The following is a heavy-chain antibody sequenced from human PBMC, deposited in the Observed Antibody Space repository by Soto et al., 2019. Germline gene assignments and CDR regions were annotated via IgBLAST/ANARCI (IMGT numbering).Heavy chain of an antibody. V-gene: IGHV3-23*01. Sequence: EVHLLESGGDLVQPGGSLRLSCAASGFTFSSYDMSWVRQAPGKGLEWVSAISGSGGRTDYADSVKGRFSISRDNSKNTLLLQMNSLRVEDTAVYYCAGDPYGDYGWDYWGQGTLVTVSS. CDR3: AGDPYGDYGWDY. CDR1: GFTFSSYD. J-gene: IGHJ4*02. CDR2: ISGSGGRT. D-gene: IGHD4-17*01.